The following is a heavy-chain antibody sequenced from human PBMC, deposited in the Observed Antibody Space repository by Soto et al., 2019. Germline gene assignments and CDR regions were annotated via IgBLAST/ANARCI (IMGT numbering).Heavy chain of an antibody. CDR2: INWKRGSI. CDR1: GFTFDDYA. J-gene: IGHJ1*01. Sequence: EVQLVESGGGLVQPGRSLRLSCAASGFTFDDYAMHWVRQVPGKGLEGVSGINWKRGSIGYPDSVKGRFAISRDNAKNSLHLQMNSLRAEDTAFYYCVKDESINWYSGHFRHWGQGTLVTVSS. D-gene: IGHD6-13*01. CDR3: VKDESINWYSGHFRH. V-gene: IGHV3-9*01.